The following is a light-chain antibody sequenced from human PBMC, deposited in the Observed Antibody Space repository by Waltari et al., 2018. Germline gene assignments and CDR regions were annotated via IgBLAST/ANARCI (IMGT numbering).Light chain of an antibody. CDR2: AAS. J-gene: IGKJ2*01. CDR3: QQTFSTPPQMYT. CDR1: QSISSY. Sequence: DIQMTQSPSSLSASVGDRVTITCRASQSISSYLNWYQQKPGKAPKLLIYAASNLQGGVSSRFSGSGSGTEFTLSISHLQPEDFATYYCQQTFSTPPQMYTFGQGTKLDIK. V-gene: IGKV1-39*01.